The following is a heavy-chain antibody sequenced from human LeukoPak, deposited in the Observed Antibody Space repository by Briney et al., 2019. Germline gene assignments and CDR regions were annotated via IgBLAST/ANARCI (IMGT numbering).Heavy chain of an antibody. CDR2: ISFDGSNK. J-gene: IGHJ4*02. CDR3: AKDEIGAVAGLLDY. D-gene: IGHD6-19*01. V-gene: IGHV3-30*18. CDR1: GFAFSSYS. Sequence: PGGSLRLSCTTFGFAFSSYSMNWVRQAPGKGLEWVAVISFDGSNKYYANSVRGRFTVSRDNSKDTLYLQMNSLRAEDTAVYYCAKDEIGAVAGLLDYWGQGILVTVSS.